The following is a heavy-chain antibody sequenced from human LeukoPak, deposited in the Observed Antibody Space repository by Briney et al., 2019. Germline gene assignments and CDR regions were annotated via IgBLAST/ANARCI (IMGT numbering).Heavy chain of an antibody. V-gene: IGHV1-46*01. CDR1: GYTFTSYY. Sequence: GASVKVSCKASGYTFTSYYMHWVRQAPGQGLEWMGIINPSGGSTSYAQKFQGRVTMTRDTSTSTVYMELSRLRSDDTAVYYCARATNFKGYCSGGSCYAQGMDVWGQGTTVTVSS. D-gene: IGHD2-15*01. CDR3: ARATNFKGYCSGGSCYAQGMDV. CDR2: INPSGGST. J-gene: IGHJ6*02.